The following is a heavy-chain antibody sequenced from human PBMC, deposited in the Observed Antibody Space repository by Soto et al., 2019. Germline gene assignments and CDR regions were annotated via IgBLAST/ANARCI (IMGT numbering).Heavy chain of an antibody. Sequence: SETLSLTCTVSGGSISSSSYYWGWIRQPPGKGLEWIGSIYYSGSTYYNPSLKSRVTISVDTSKNQFSLKLSSVTAADTAVYYCARLYGSGSYYNGYWGQGTLVTVS. CDR1: GGSISSSSYY. D-gene: IGHD3-10*01. J-gene: IGHJ4*02. CDR2: IYYSGST. V-gene: IGHV4-39*01. CDR3: ARLYGSGSYYNGY.